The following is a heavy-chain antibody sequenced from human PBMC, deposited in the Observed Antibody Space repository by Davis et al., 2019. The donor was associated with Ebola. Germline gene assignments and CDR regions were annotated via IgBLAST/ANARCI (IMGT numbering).Heavy chain of an antibody. J-gene: IGHJ6*04. Sequence: VESLKISCKGSGYSFTSYWIGWVRQIPGKGLEWMGIIYPGDSDTRYSASCQGQVTISADKSISTAYLQWSSLKASDTAMYYCARFYGDHGYYYGMDVWGKGTTVTVSS. CDR3: ARFYGDHGYYYGMDV. D-gene: IGHD4-17*01. CDR1: GYSFTSYW. V-gene: IGHV5-51*01. CDR2: IYPGDSDT.